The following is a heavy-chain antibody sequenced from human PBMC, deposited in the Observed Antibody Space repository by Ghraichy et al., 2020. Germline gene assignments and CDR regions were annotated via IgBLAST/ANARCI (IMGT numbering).Heavy chain of an antibody. D-gene: IGHD2-15*01. CDR2: IYHDGST. CDR3: ARGGCSDRTCRWLANDPFDV. J-gene: IGHJ3*01. V-gene: IGHV4-59*11. Sequence: SETLSLTCSVSGGSLNTQYWSWIRQPPGKGLDYIGYIYHDGSTNYNPSLKGRVTISIDTSNNQFSLRLNSVTAADTAVYYCARGGCSDRTCRWLANDPFDVWGQGTMVTVSS. CDR1: GGSLNTQY.